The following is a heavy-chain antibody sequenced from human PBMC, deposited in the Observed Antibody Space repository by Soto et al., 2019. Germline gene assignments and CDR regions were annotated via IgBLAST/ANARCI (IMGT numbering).Heavy chain of an antibody. J-gene: IGHJ6*02. Sequence: GGSLRLSCAASGFTFDDYTMHWVRQAPGKGLEWVSLISWDGGSTYYADSVKGRFTISRDNSKNSLYLQMNSLRTEDTALYYCAKDVKAAPSAYYGMDVWGQGTTVTVSS. V-gene: IGHV3-43*01. CDR1: GFTFDDYT. CDR3: AKDVKAAPSAYYGMDV. D-gene: IGHD6-13*01. CDR2: ISWDGGST.